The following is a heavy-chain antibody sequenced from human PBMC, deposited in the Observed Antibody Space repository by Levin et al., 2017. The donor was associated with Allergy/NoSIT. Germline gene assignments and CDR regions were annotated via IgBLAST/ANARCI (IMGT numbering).Heavy chain of an antibody. V-gene: IGHV3-48*02. CDR3: ARSFPWTVAVGRPYDY. CDR2: ISLSSDTI. CDR1: GFTFSAYS. J-gene: IGHJ4*02. Sequence: PGGSLRLSCAASGFTFSAYSMHWLRQAPGKGLEWVSYISLSSDTIYYADSVKGRFTISRDNAKNSLYLQLNSLRDEDTAVYYCARSFPWTVAVGRPYDYWGLGTLVTVSS. D-gene: IGHD6-19*01.